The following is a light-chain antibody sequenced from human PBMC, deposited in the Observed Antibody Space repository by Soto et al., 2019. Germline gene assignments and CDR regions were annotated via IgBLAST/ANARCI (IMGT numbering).Light chain of an antibody. Sequence: DIQMTQSPSPLAASFGDRVTITCRASQTIRTYLNWYQQKPGKAPKLLIYGASSLQSGVPSRFSGSGSGTDFTLTISSLQPEDVGTYYCQQSFSNPRTFGQGTKVDIK. CDR3: QQSFSNPRT. J-gene: IGKJ1*01. CDR2: GAS. V-gene: IGKV1-39*01. CDR1: QTIRTY.